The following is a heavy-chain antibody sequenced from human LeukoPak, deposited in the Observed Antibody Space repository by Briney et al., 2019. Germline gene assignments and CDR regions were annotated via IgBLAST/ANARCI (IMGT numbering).Heavy chain of an antibody. V-gene: IGHV4-39*01. Sequence: SETLSLTCTVSGGSISSNTYYWGWIRQPPGNGLECIGNIYYSGSTTYNPSLKSRVTISVDTSKNQLSLKLNSVTAADTAVYYCASATGFSGYWGQGTLVTVSS. CDR1: GGSISSNTYY. J-gene: IGHJ4*02. CDR2: IYYSGST. D-gene: IGHD1-1*01. CDR3: ASATGFSGY.